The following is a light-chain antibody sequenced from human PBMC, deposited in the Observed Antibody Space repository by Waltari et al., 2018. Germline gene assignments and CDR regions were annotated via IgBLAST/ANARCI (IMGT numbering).Light chain of an antibody. Sequence: DIQMTQSPSSRSASVGDRVTITCRASQSISRYLNRYLQKAGKAPKLLIYGASGLQSGVPSRFSGSGSGTDFTLTISSLQPEDFATYYCQESYGTLRTFGQGTTVEIK. CDR1: QSISRY. CDR3: QESYGTLRT. CDR2: GAS. V-gene: IGKV1-39*01. J-gene: IGKJ1*01.